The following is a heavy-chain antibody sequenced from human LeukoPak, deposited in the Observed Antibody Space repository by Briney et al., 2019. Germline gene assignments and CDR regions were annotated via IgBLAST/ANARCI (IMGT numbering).Heavy chain of an antibody. D-gene: IGHD2-21*02. CDR1: GFTFSSYG. V-gene: IGHV3-23*01. CDR2: ISGSGGST. J-gene: IGHJ5*02. CDR3: AKDMVVVTPPNWFDP. Sequence: GGSLRLSCAASGFTFSSYGMSWVRQAPGKGLEWVSAISGSGGSTYYADSVKGRFTISRDNSKNTLYLQMNSLRAEDTAVYYCAKDMVVVTPPNWFDPWGQGTLVTVSS.